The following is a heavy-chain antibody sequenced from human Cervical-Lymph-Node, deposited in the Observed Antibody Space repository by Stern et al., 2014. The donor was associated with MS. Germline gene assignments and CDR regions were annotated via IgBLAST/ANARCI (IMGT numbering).Heavy chain of an antibody. CDR2: VIPIFGTA. D-gene: IGHD4-17*01. Sequence: VQLVESGAEVKKPGSSVKVSCKASGYTFSSYAINWVRQAPGQGLEWIGGVIPIFGTANYAQNFQGRVTITADESTRTASMELSSLRSEDTAVYYCARVHDTYGFGMDVWGQGTTVTVSS. CDR1: GYTFSSYA. J-gene: IGHJ6*02. CDR3: ARVHDTYGFGMDV. V-gene: IGHV1-69*01.